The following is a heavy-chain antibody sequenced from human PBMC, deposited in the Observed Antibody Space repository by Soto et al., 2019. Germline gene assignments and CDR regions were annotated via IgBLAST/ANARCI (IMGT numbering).Heavy chain of an antibody. D-gene: IGHD6-19*01. Sequence: QVQLVQSGAEVKKPGSSVKVSCKASGGTFSSYAISWVRQAPGQGLEWMGGIIPIFGTANYAQKFQGRVTITADESTSTAYMELSSLRSEDTAVYYCARDPPCSGWILGGWFDPWGQGTLVTVSS. CDR3: ARDPPCSGWILGGWFDP. CDR2: IIPIFGTA. CDR1: GGTFSSYA. V-gene: IGHV1-69*01. J-gene: IGHJ5*02.